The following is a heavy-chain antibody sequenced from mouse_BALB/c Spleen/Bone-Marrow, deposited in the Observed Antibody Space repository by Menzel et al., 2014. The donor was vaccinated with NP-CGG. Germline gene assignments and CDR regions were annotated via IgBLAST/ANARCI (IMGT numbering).Heavy chain of an antibody. CDR3: ARGVYDLTD. V-gene: IGHV2-9*02. Sequence: VQRVESGPGLVAPSQSLSITCTASGFSLTSYGVHWVRQPPGKGLEWLGVIWTGGITNYNSALMSRLSISKDNTKSXVFLKMNSLQTDDPAMYYCARGVYDLTDWGQGTLVTVSA. CDR1: GFSLTSYG. J-gene: IGHJ3*01. D-gene: IGHD2-12*01. CDR2: IWTGGIT.